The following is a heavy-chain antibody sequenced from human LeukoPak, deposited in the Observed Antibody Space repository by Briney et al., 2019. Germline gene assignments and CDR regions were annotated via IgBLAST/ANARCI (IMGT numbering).Heavy chain of an antibody. J-gene: IGHJ4*02. V-gene: IGHV1-8*01. D-gene: IGHD3-16*01. CDR1: GYTFTSYD. Sequence: ASVKVSCKASGYTFTSYDINWVRQATGRGLEWMGWMNPNSGNTGYAQKFQGRVTMTRNTSISTAYMELSSLRSEDTAVYYCARGRTTFGGVYFYWGQGTLVTVSS. CDR2: MNPNSGNT. CDR3: ARGRTTFGGVYFY.